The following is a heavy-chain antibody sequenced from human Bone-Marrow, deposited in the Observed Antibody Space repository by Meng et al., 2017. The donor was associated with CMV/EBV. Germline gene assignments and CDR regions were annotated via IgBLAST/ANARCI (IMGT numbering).Heavy chain of an antibody. CDR3: ARDIGSYDFWSAYLGAFDF. V-gene: IGHV1-2*02. D-gene: IGHD3-3*01. CDR2: INPKSGGT. J-gene: IGHJ3*01. Sequence: ASVKVSCKASGYTFTSYYMHWVRQAPGQGLEWMGWINPKSGGTRYAQKFQGRVTLTRDTSITTGYMELSSLRLDDTAVYYCARDIGSYDFWSAYLGAFDFWGQGTVVTVSS. CDR1: GYTFTSYY.